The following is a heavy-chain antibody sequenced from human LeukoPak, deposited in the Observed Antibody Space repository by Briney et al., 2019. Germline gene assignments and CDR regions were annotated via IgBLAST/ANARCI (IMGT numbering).Heavy chain of an antibody. D-gene: IGHD3/OR15-3a*01. J-gene: IGHJ3*02. CDR3: ARDLSGLHAFDI. CDR1: GGSISSYY. V-gene: IGHV4-59*01. Sequence: KSSETLSLTCTVSGGSISSYYWSWIRQPPGKGLEWIGYIYHSGSTNYNPSLKSRVTISVDTSKNQFSLKLSSVTAADTAVYYCARDLSGLHAFDIWGQGTMVTVSS. CDR2: IYHSGST.